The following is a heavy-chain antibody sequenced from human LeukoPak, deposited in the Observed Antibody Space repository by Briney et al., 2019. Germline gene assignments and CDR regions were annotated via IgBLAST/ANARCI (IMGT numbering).Heavy chain of an antibody. CDR2: IYYSGST. Sequence: PSETLSLTCTVSGCSISSSRYHWGWPRDTPGKGLEWLGSIYYSGSTYSNPSLKSRVTISVDTSKNQFSLKLRSVTAADTAVYYCARLRRVGDRSRPYYFDYWGQGTLVTVSS. CDR1: GCSISSSRYH. CDR3: ARLRRVGDRSRPYYFDY. D-gene: IGHD4-17*01. V-gene: IGHV4-39*01. J-gene: IGHJ4*02.